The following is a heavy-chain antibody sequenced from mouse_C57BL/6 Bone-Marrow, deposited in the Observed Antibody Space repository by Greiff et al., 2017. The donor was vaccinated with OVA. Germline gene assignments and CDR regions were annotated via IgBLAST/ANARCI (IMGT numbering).Heavy chain of an antibody. CDR1: GYTFTSYC. Sequence: VQLQQPGAELVKPGASVKMSCKASGYTFTSYCITWVKQRPGQGLEWIGDICPGSGSTYYNEKFKSKATLTVDTSSSTAYMQLSSLTSEDSAVYYCARRDYGSSFWYFDVWGTGTTVTVSS. V-gene: IGHV1-55*01. J-gene: IGHJ1*03. CDR2: ICPGSGST. CDR3: ARRDYGSSFWYFDV. D-gene: IGHD1-1*01.